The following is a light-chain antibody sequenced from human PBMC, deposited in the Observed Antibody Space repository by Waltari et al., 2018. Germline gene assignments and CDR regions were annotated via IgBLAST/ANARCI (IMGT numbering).Light chain of an antibody. J-gene: IGLJ2*01. V-gene: IGLV2-8*01. CDR2: EVN. CDR3: SSYAGSNTLV. CDR1: NSDIGTYNY. Sequence: QSALTQPPSASGSPGQSVNISCSGTNSDIGTYNYVSWFQQHHGRAPKLLIYEVNKRPSVFPDRFSGSKSDNRAALTVSGLQADDEAVYHCSSYAGSNTLVFGGGTRLTVL.